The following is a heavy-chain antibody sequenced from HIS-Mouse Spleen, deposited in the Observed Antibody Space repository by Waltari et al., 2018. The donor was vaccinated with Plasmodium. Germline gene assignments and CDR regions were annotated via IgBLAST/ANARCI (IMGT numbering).Heavy chain of an antibody. D-gene: IGHD1-26*01. CDR2: IYSGGST. J-gene: IGHJ4*02. CDR1: GFTVSSNY. Sequence: EVQLVESGGGLVQPGGSLRLSCAASGFTVSSNYMSWVRQAPGKGLEWVSVIYSGGSTHFADSVKGRLTISRDNSKNTLYLQMNSLRAEDTAVYYCATPRVGGSYFDYWGQGTLVTVSS. V-gene: IGHV3-66*01. CDR3: ATPRVGGSYFDY.